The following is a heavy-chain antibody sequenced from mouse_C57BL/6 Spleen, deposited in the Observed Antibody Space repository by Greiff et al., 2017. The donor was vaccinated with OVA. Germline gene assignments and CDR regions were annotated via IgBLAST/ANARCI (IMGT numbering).Heavy chain of an antibody. Sequence: QVTLKESGPGILQSSQTLSLTCSFSGFSLSTSGMGVSWIRQPSGKGLEWLAHIYWDDDKRYNPSLKSRPTISKDTSRNQVFLKITSVDTADTATYYCDRRAPMGTVVEGYFDVWGTGTTVTVSS. CDR3: DRRAPMGTVVEGYFDV. D-gene: IGHD1-1*01. J-gene: IGHJ1*03. CDR1: GFSLSTSGMG. V-gene: IGHV8-12*01. CDR2: IYWDDDK.